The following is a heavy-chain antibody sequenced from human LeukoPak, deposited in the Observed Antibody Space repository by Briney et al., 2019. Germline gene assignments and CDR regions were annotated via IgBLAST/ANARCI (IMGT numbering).Heavy chain of an antibody. Sequence: GGSLRLSCAASGFTFSNYAMNWVRQAPGKGLEWVSAISGSGGSTYYADSVKGRFTISRDNSKNSLYLQMNSLRAEDTAVYYCAKIKTTVNGGYYFDYWGQGTLVTVSS. V-gene: IGHV3-23*01. CDR3: AKIKTTVNGGYYFDY. CDR1: GFTFSNYA. J-gene: IGHJ4*02. CDR2: ISGSGGST. D-gene: IGHD4-11*01.